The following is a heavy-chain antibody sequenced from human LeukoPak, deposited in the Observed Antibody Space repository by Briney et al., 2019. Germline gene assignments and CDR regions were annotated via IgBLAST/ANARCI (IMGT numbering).Heavy chain of an antibody. V-gene: IGHV1-18*01. Sequence: GASVKVSCKASGYTFTSYGISWVRQAPGQGHEWMGWTSATNGNTNYAQKLQGRVTMTTDTSTSTAYMELRSLRSDDTAVHYCARAPPQEYSNYGYYYYYMDVWGKGTTVTVSS. D-gene: IGHD4-11*01. CDR2: TSATNGNT. CDR1: GYTFTSYG. CDR3: ARAPPQEYSNYGYYYYYMDV. J-gene: IGHJ6*03.